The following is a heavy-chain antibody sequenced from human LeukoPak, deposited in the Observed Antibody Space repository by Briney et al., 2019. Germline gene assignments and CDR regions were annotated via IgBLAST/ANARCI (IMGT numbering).Heavy chain of an antibody. CDR3: ARAPVFQTYYYYYMDV. V-gene: IGHV1-2*02. CDR1: SYTFTNYG. CDR2: INPNSGGT. Sequence: GASVKVSCKASSYTFTNYGINWVRQAPGQGLEWMGWINPNSGGTNYAQKFQGRVTMTRDTSISTAYMELGRLRSDDTAVYYCARAPVFQTYYYYYMDVWGKGTTVTVSS. D-gene: IGHD1-14*01. J-gene: IGHJ6*03.